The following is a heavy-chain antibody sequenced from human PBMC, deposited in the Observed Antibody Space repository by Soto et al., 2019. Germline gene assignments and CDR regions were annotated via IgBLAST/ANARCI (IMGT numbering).Heavy chain of an antibody. J-gene: IGHJ4*02. CDR1: GFTFSNYW. Sequence: GGSLRLSCAASGFTFSNYWMSWVRQAPGKGLEWVARIKPDGSRKDYADSVKGRFTISRDNAKNSLYLQMNSLRVEDTAVYYCARDYYWGQGILVTVSS. V-gene: IGHV3-7*01. CDR3: ARDYY. CDR2: IKPDGSRK.